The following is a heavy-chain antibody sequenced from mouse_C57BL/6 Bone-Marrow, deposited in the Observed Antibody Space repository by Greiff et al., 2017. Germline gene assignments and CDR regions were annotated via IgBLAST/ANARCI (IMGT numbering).Heavy chain of an antibody. D-gene: IGHD1-1*01. CDR1: GYTFTDYE. CDR2: IDPETGGT. Sequence: QVQLKESGAELVRPGASVTLSCKASGYTFTDYEMHWVKQTPVHGLEWIGAIDPETGGTAYNQKFKGKAILTADKSSSTAYMELRSLTSEDSAVYYCTRVGGRYYCDYWGQGTTLTVSS. CDR3: TRVGGRYYCDY. J-gene: IGHJ2*01. V-gene: IGHV1-15*01.